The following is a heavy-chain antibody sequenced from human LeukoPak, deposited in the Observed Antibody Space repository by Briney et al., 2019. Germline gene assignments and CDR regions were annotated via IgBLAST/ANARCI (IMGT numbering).Heavy chain of an antibody. D-gene: IGHD6-13*01. J-gene: IGHJ4*02. V-gene: IGHV4-31*03. CDR2: IYYSGST. CDR3: ARVGYSSSWYPDY. Sequence: PSETLSLTCTVSGGSISSGGYYWSWIRQHPGKGLEWIGYIYYSGSTYYDPSLKSRVTISVDTSKNQFSLKLSSVTAADTAVYYCARVGYSSSWYPDYWGQGTLVTVSS. CDR1: GGSISSGGYY.